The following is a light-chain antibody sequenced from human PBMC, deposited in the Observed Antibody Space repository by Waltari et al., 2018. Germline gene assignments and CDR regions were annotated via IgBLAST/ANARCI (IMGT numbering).Light chain of an antibody. CDR3: QAWDGNTVI. Sequence: SYVLNQPPSVSVSPGQTASITCSGEKLRDKYASWYQQKAGQPPVLIIYQDVEWPSSIPDRFSASDSGTTATLTISGTQALDEADYYCQAWDGNTVIFGGGTRLTVL. CDR2: QDV. CDR1: KLRDKY. V-gene: IGLV3-1*01. J-gene: IGLJ2*01.